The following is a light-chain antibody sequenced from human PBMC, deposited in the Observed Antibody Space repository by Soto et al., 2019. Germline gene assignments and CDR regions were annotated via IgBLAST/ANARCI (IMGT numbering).Light chain of an antibody. Sequence: QSVLTQPASVFGSPGQSITISCTGTSSAVGGYNYVSWYQQHPGKAPKLMIYDVSNRPSGVSNRFSGSKSGNTASLTISGLQAEDEADYYCSSYTSSSTRVFGTGTKVTVL. CDR2: DVS. J-gene: IGLJ1*01. CDR3: SSYTSSSTRV. CDR1: SSAVGGYNY. V-gene: IGLV2-14*01.